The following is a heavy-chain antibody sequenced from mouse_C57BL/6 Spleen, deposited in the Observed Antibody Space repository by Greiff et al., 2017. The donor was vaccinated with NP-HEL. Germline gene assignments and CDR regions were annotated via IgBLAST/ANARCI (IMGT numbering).Heavy chain of an antibody. CDR3: ARNRYSNYSYYYAMDY. D-gene: IGHD2-5*01. J-gene: IGHJ4*01. Sequence: QVQLQQSGAELVMPGASVKLSCKASGYTFTSYWMHWVKQRPGQGLEWIGEIDPSDSYTNYNQKFKGKSTLTVDKSSSTAYMQLSSLTSEDSAVYYCARNRYSNYSYYYAMDYWGQGTSVTVSS. CDR1: GYTFTSYW. CDR2: IDPSDSYT. V-gene: IGHV1-69*01.